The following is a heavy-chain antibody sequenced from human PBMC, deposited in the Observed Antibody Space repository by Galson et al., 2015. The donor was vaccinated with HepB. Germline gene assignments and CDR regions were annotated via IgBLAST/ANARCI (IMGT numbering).Heavy chain of an antibody. CDR1: GFTFSSYE. CDR3: ARDRPDSYGSIDY. D-gene: IGHD3-10*01. J-gene: IGHJ4*02. CDR2: ISSSGSTI. Sequence: SLRLSCAASGFTFSSYEMNWVRQAPGKGLEWVSYISSSGSTIYYADSVKGRFTISRDNAKNSLYLQMNSLRAEDTAVYYCARDRPDSYGSIDYWGQGTLVTVSS. V-gene: IGHV3-48*03.